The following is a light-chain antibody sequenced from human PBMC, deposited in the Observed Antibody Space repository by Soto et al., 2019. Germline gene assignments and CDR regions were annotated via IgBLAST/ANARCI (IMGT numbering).Light chain of an antibody. CDR2: GAS. V-gene: IGKV1-39*01. J-gene: IGKJ1*01. CDR1: QSIGTY. Sequence: DIHVTLSASSLSASVGYRVTIACRASQSIGTYLNWYHQKLGKAPQLLIYGASTLQSGVPSRFSGSGYGTDFSLTISSLQTEDFATYYCQQSYSTPRTFGQGTKVDIK. CDR3: QQSYSTPRT.